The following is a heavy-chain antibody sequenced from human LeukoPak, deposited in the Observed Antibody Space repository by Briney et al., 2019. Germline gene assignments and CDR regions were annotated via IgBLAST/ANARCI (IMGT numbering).Heavy chain of an antibody. CDR3: VRKSDWLFDH. J-gene: IGHJ4*02. CDR1: GGSLTNYY. D-gene: IGHD3-9*01. CDR2: IYYSGRT. V-gene: IGHV4-59*01. Sequence: SETLSLTCTVSGGSLTNYYWSWVRQSPEGGLEWMGFIYYSGRTYYNPSLKGRATISVDTSKNQFSLSLNSVTAADTAVYYCVRKSDWLFDHWGQGTLVTVSS.